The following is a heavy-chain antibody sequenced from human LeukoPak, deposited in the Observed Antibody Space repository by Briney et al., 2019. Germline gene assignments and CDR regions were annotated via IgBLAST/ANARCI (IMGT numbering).Heavy chain of an antibody. Sequence: GSSVKVSCKASGGTFSSYAISWVRQAPGQGLEWMGGIIPIFGTANYAQKFQGRVTITADESTSTAYMELSSLRSEDTAVYYCARDQARHSSAPNYYYYGMDVWGQGTTVTVSS. CDR1: GGTFSSYA. CDR2: IIPIFGTA. CDR3: ARDQARHSSAPNYYYYGMDV. V-gene: IGHV1-69*01. J-gene: IGHJ6*02. D-gene: IGHD3-22*01.